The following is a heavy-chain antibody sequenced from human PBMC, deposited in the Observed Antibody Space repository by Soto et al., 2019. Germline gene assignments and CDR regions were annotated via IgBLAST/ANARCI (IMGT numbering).Heavy chain of an antibody. CDR2: IIPIFGTA. V-gene: IGHV1-69*06. CDR1: GGTFSSYA. Sequence: QVQLVQSGAEVKKPGSSVKVSCKASGGTFSSYAISWVRQAPGQGLEWMGGIIPIFGTANYAQKFQGRVTITADKSTITAYMELSSLRSEDTAVYYCARDGGYCSSTSCPGDYWGQGTLVTVSS. D-gene: IGHD2-2*01. CDR3: ARDGGYCSSTSCPGDY. J-gene: IGHJ4*02.